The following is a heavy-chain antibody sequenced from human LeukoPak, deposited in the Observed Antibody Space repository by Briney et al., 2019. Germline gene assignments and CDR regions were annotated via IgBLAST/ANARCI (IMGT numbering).Heavy chain of an antibody. CDR1: GFTFSSYA. CDR2: ISYDGSNK. Sequence: GRSLRLSCAASGFTFSSYAMHWVRQAPGKGLEWVAVISYDGSNKYYADSVKGRFTISRDNSKNTLYLQMNSLRAEDTAVYYCARPPHVDTAMAYTNFDYWGQGTLVTVSS. CDR3: ARPPHVDTAMAYTNFDY. J-gene: IGHJ4*02. D-gene: IGHD5-18*01. V-gene: IGHV3-30*04.